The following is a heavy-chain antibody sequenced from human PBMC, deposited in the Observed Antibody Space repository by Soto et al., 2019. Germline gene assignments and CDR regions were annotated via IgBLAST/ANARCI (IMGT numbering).Heavy chain of an antibody. CDR2: IYYSGST. V-gene: IGHV4-59*01. D-gene: IGHD6-19*01. CDR1: GGSISSYY. CDR3: ARDLRIAVAGNWFDP. Sequence: PSETLSLTCTVSGGSISSYYWSWIRQPPGKGLEWIGYIYYSGSTNYNPSLKSRVTISVDTSKNQFSLKLSSVTAADTAVYYCARDLRIAVAGNWFDPWGQGTLVTVSS. J-gene: IGHJ5*02.